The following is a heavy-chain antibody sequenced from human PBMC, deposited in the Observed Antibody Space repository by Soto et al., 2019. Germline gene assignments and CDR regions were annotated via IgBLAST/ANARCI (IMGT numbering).Heavy chain of an antibody. V-gene: IGHV4-59*01. CDR1: GGSISSYY. D-gene: IGHD6-19*01. CDR2: IYYSGST. Sequence: SETLSLTCTVSGGSISSYYWSWIRQPPGKGLEWIGYIYYSGSTNYNPSLKSRVTISVDTSKNQFSLKLSSVAAADTAVYYCAKDRKSGSGWYWDYWGQGTLVTVSS. CDR3: AKDRKSGSGWYWDY. J-gene: IGHJ4*02.